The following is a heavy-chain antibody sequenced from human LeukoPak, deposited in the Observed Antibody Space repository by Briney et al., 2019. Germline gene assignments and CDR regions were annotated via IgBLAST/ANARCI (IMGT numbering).Heavy chain of an antibody. CDR1: GGSISSYY. CDR3: ARSTGVVIIPSYYYGMDV. V-gene: IGHV4-4*07. J-gene: IGHJ6*02. D-gene: IGHD3-3*01. CDR2: IYTSGST. Sequence: PSETLSLTCTVSGGSISSYYWSWIRQPAGKGLEWIGRIYTSGSTNYNPSLTSRVTMSVDTSKNQFSLKLSSVTAADTAVYYCARSTGVVIIPSYYYGMDVWGQGTTVTVSS.